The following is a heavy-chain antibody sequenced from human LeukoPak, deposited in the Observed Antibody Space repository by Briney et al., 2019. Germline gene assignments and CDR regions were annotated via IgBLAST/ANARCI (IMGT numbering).Heavy chain of an antibody. CDR3: ATLRFGEFTFDY. CDR1: GYTFTDYF. Sequence: EASVRVSCKASGYTFTDYFMQWVRHGPGQGLEWMGWINPDSGGTSYAQKFQGRVTMTEDTSTDTAYMELSSLRSEDTAVYYCATLRFGEFTFDYWGQGTLVTVSS. V-gene: IGHV1-2*02. D-gene: IGHD3-10*01. CDR2: INPDSGGT. J-gene: IGHJ4*02.